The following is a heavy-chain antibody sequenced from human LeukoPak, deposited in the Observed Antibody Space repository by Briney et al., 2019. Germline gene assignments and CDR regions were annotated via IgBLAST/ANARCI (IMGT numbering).Heavy chain of an antibody. J-gene: IGHJ6*02. CDR1: GGSISSGSYY. D-gene: IGHD5-24*01. Sequence: PSETLSLTCTVSGGSISSGSYYWSWIRQPAGKGLEWIGRIYTSGSTNYNPSLKSRVTISVDRSKNQFSLKLSSVTAADTAVYYCARGRQYYYYYYGMDVWGQGTTVTVSS. CDR3: ARGRQYYYYYYGMDV. V-gene: IGHV4-61*02. CDR2: IYTSGST.